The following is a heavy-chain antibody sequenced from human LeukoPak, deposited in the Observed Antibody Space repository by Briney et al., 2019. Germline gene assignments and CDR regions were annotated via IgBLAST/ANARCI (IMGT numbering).Heavy chain of an antibody. D-gene: IGHD6-13*01. J-gene: IGHJ6*02. CDR1: GFTFGDYA. CDR3: TRDRVYSSSWYWYRYYYYGMDV. CDR2: IRSKAYGGTT. V-gene: IGHV3-49*04. Sequence: PGGSLRLSCTASGFTFGDYAMSWVRQAPGKGLEWVGFIRSKAYGGTTEFAASVKGRFTLSRDHSKHLPYLQINSLKTEDTAVYYCTRDRVYSSSWYWYRYYYYGMDVWGQGTTVTVSS.